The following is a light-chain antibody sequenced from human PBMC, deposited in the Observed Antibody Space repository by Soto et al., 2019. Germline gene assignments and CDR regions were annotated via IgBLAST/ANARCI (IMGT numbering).Light chain of an antibody. CDR1: SSDVGGYNY. J-gene: IGLJ1*01. CDR2: DVT. V-gene: IGLV2-14*03. CDR3: SSYTSSSTYV. Sequence: QSVLTQPASVSGSPGQSITISCTGTSSDVGGYNYVSWYQHHPGKVPKLMIYDVTNRPSGISNRFSASKSGNTASLTISGLQAEDEADYYCSSYTSSSTYVFGTGTKVTVL.